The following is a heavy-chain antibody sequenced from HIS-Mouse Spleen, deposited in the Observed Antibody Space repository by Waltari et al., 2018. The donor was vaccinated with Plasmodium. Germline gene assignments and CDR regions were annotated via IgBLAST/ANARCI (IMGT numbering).Heavy chain of an antibody. CDR1: GFTLSSYG. D-gene: IGHD3-16*01. J-gene: IGHJ4*02. V-gene: IGHV3-30*18. CDR2: ISYDGSNK. Sequence: QVQLVASGGGVVQPGRSLRLSCAACGFTLSSYGMHWVRQAPGKGREWVAVISYDGSNKYYADSVKGRFTISRDNSKNTLYLQMNSLRAEDTAVYYCAKDSRGIFDYWGQGTLVTVSS. CDR3: AKDSRGIFDY.